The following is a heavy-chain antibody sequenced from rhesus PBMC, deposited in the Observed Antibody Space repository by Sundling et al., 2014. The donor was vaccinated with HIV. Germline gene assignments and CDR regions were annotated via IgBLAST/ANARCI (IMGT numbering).Heavy chain of an antibody. V-gene: IGHV1-111*02. CDR2: VDPEDGEA. CDR3: TTPVGRTWAGRRSSVDRPSSSLPPKRDPDLGSVPPSGGPSLHGGTSDEHSGPSGVVRRF. J-gene: IGHJ5-1*01. D-gene: IGHD1-38*01. CDR1: GYTFTDYY. Sequence: EVQLVQSGAEVKKPGASVKISCKASGYTFTDYYLHWVRQAPGKGLEWMGHVDPEDGEADYAQKFQDRVTITADTSTDTAYMELSSLRSEDTAVYYCTTPVGRTWAGRRSSVDRPSSSLPPKRDPDLGSVPPSGGPSLHGGTSDEHSGPSGVVRRF.